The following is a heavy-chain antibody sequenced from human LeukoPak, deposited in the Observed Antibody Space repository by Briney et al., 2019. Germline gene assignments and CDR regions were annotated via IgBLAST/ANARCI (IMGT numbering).Heavy chain of an antibody. J-gene: IGHJ4*02. CDR3: ARSPERVNFDY. V-gene: IGHV4-39*07. CDR1: GGSISSSSYY. CDR2: IYYSGST. Sequence: SETLSLTCTVSGGSISSSSYYWGWIRQPPGKGLEWIGSIYYSGSTYYNPSLKSRVTISVDTSKNQFSLKLSSVTAADTAVYYCARSPERVNFDYWGQGTLVTVSS. D-gene: IGHD1-1*01.